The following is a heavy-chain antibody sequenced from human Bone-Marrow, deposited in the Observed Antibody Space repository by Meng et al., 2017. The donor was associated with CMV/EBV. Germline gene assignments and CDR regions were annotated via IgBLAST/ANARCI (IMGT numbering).Heavy chain of an antibody. Sequence: LSLTCAASGFTFSSYAMHWVRQAPGKGLEWVSYISSSGSTIYYADSMKGRFIISRDNAKNSLYLQMNSLRAEDTAVYYCARGATIFGGAFDLWGQGTMVTVSS. CDR2: ISSSGSTI. CDR3: ARGATIFGGAFDL. V-gene: IGHV3-48*03. D-gene: IGHD3-3*01. J-gene: IGHJ3*01. CDR1: GFTFSSYA.